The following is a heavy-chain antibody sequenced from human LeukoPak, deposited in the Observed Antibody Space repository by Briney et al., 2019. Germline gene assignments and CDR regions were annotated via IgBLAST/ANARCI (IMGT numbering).Heavy chain of an antibody. J-gene: IGHJ4*02. V-gene: IGHV5-51*01. Sequence: GESLKISCKGSGYRFTNYWIGWVRQMPGKGLEWMGIIYPGDPDIRYSPSFQGQVTISADKSISTAYLQWSSLKASDTAIYYCARRYYSNYYFDYWGRGTLVSVSS. CDR2: IYPGDPDI. D-gene: IGHD4-11*01. CDR1: GYRFTNYW. CDR3: ARRYYSNYYFDY.